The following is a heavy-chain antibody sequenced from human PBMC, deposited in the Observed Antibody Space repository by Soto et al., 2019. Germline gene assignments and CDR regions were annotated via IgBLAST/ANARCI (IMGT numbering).Heavy chain of an antibody. CDR2: IIPILGIA. V-gene: IGHV1-69*04. CDR1: GGTFSSYT. CDR3: ARDAYYYDSSGYYYFRAPPTSRASNWFDP. Sequence: ASVKVSCKASGGTFSSYTISWVRQAPGQGLEWMGRIIPILGIANYAQKFQGRVTITADKSTSTAYMELSSLRSEDTAVYYCARDAYYYDSSGYYYFRAPPTSRASNWFDPWGQGTLVTVSS. J-gene: IGHJ5*02. D-gene: IGHD3-22*01.